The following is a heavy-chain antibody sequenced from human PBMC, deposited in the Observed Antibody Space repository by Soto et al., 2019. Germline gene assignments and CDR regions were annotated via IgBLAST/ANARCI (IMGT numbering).Heavy chain of an antibody. CDR2: IYYGGTT. CDR1: VEPMTGGYY. CDR3: ARGWYYFDF. V-gene: IGHV4-38-2*01. Sequence: SETLSLTCDVSVEPMTGGYYWGWIQQSPGKGLEWIGSIYYGGTTYYNPSLRSRLAISIDTSKNQFSLRLSSVTAADTALYYCARGWYYFDFWGQGTLVTVSS. D-gene: IGHD2-15*01. J-gene: IGHJ4*02.